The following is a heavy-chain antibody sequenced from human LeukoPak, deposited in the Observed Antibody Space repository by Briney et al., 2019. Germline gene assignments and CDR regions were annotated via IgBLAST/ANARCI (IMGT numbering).Heavy chain of an antibody. J-gene: IGHJ4*02. D-gene: IGHD3-9*01. Sequence: ASVKVSCKASGYTFTGYYMHWVRQAPGQGLEWMGWISAYNGNTNYAQKLQGRVTMTTDTSTSTAYMELRSLRSDDTAVYYCARDHAYYDILTGYSPYAYWGQGTLVTVSS. CDR1: GYTFTGYY. CDR3: ARDHAYYDILTGYSPYAY. V-gene: IGHV1-18*04. CDR2: ISAYNGNT.